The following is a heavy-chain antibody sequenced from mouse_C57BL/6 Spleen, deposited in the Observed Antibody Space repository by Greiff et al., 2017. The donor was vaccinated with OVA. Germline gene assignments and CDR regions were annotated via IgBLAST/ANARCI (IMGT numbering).Heavy chain of an antibody. J-gene: IGHJ2*01. D-gene: IGHD1-1*01. V-gene: IGHV5-6*01. Sequence: EVQLVESGGDLVKPGGSLKLSCAASGFTFSSYGMSWVRQTPDKRLEWVATISSGGSYTYYPDSVKGRFTISRDNAKNTLYLQMSSLKSEDTAMYYCARQTTRYYFDYWGQGTTLTVSS. CDR2: ISSGGSYT. CDR3: ARQTTRYYFDY. CDR1: GFTFSSYG.